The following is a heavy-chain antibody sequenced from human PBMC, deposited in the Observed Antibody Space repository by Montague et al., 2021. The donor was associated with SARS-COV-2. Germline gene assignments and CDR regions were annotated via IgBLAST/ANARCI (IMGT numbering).Heavy chain of an antibody. D-gene: IGHD3-22*01. Sequence: SPRLSLPASGFTFSGSAMHWVRQTSGKGLEWVGRIRSQNNNYATTYAASVNGRFTISRDDSKNTAYLHMNSLKTDDTAVYYCSSADYSDIRAYYSLWGQGTLVTVSS. CDR1: GFTFSGSA. J-gene: IGHJ4*02. CDR2: IRSQNNNYAT. V-gene: IGHV3-73*01. CDR3: SSADYSDIRAYYSL.